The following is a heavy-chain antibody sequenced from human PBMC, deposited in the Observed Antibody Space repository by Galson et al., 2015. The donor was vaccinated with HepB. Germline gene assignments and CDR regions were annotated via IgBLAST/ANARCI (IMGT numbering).Heavy chain of an antibody. V-gene: IGHV1-46*04. CDR3: ARAQAPNRRKDYGGNSWSSFDY. D-gene: IGHD4-23*01. Sequence: SVKVSCKASGYTFTSYYMHWVRQAPGQGLEWMGIINPSGGSTSYAQKLEGRVTMTRDTSTSTVYMELSSLRSEDTAVYYCARAQAPNRRKDYGGNSWSSFDYWGQGTLVTVSS. CDR2: INPSGGST. J-gene: IGHJ4*02. CDR1: GYTFTSYY.